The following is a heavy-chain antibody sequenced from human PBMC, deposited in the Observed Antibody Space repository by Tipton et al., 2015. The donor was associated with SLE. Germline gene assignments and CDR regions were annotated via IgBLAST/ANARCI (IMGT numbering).Heavy chain of an antibody. V-gene: IGHV4-38-2*01. Sequence: TLSLTCVVSGYSISSGYYWGGSRQPPGKGVEWGGRLYYGGTHYNPSLKSRVTISVDPSKNQFSLKLSSVTAADTAVYYCARGGASSKWLDPWGQGTLVTVSS. CDR1: GYSISSGYY. CDR2: LYYGGT. J-gene: IGHJ5*02. D-gene: IGHD6-6*01. CDR3: ARGGASSKWLDP.